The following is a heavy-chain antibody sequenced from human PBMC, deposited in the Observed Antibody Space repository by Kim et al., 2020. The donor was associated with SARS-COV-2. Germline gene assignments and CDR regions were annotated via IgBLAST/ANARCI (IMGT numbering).Heavy chain of an antibody. V-gene: IGHV3-9*01. CDR1: GFTFDDYA. CDR2: ISWNSGSI. CDR3: AKGGIVLMVQTGGYYGMDV. D-gene: IGHD2-8*01. Sequence: GGSLRLSCAASGFTFDDYAMHWVRQAPGKGLEWVSGISWNSGSIGYADSVKGRFTISRDNAKNSLYLQMNSLRAEDTALYYCAKGGIVLMVQTGGYYGMDVWGQGTTVTVSS. J-gene: IGHJ6*02.